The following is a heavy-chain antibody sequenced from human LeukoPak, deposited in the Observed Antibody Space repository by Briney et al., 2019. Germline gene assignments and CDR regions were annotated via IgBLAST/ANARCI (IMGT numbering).Heavy chain of an antibody. CDR1: GFTFSSYE. Sequence: PGGSLRLSGAASGFTFSSYEMMWVRQARGKGLEWVSYISSSGSTIYYADSVKGRFTIYRDNAKNSLYLQMNSLRAEDTAVYYCARDGGYCSSTSCYPPGDYWGQGTLVTVSS. CDR2: ISSSGSTI. D-gene: IGHD2-2*03. J-gene: IGHJ4*02. CDR3: ARDGGYCSSTSCYPPGDY. V-gene: IGHV3-48*03.